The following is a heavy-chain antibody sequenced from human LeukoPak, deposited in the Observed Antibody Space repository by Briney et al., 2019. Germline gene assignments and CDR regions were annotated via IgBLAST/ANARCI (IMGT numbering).Heavy chain of an antibody. V-gene: IGHV1-69*04. CDR1: GGTFSSYA. D-gene: IGHD5-18*01. CDR2: IIPIFGIA. J-gene: IGHJ6*02. CDR3: AREWTGDSYDYYYGMDV. Sequence: SVKVSCKASGGTFSSYAISWVRQAPGQGLEWMGRIIPIFGIANYAQKFQGRVTITADKSTSTAYMELSSLRSEDTAVYYCAREWTGDSYDYYYGMDVWGQGTTVAVSS.